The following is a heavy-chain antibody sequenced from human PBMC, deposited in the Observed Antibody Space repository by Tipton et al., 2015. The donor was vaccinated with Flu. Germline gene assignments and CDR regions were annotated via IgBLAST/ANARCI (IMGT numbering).Heavy chain of an antibody. V-gene: IGHV1-2*02. CDR2: INPDSGDT. J-gene: IGHJ4*02. CDR3: VRLFRGTYHIDY. Sequence: QLVQSGAEMKKPGASVKVSCKASGYTFTGHYMHWVRQAPGQGPEWMGWINPDSGDTKYAQNFQGRVTMTRDTSISTAYMELNRLTSDDTAVYYCVRLFRGTYHIDYWGQGTLVTVSS. D-gene: IGHD1-26*01. CDR1: GYTFTGHY.